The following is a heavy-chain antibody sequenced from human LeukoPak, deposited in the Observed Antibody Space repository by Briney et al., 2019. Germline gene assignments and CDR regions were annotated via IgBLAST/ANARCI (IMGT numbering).Heavy chain of an antibody. J-gene: IGHJ4*02. D-gene: IGHD2-15*01. CDR1: GGTFSSYA. CDR2: IIPIFGTA. Sequence: SVKVSCKASGGTFSSYAISWVQQAPGQGLEWMGGIIPIFGTANYAQKFQGRVTITADESTSTAYMELSSLRSEDTAVYYCARYCSGGSCPFDYWGQGTLVTVSS. V-gene: IGHV1-69*01. CDR3: ARYCSGGSCPFDY.